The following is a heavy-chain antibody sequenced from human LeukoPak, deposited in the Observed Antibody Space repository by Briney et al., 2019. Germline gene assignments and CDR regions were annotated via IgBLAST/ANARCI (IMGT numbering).Heavy chain of an antibody. Sequence: AASVKVSCKASGYTFTSYGISWVRQAPGQGLEWMGWISAYNGNTNYAQKLQGRVTMTTDTSTSTAYMELRSLRSDDTAVYYCARAKLTTAGSPFDYWGQGTLVTVSS. V-gene: IGHV1-18*01. J-gene: IGHJ4*02. D-gene: IGHD6-13*01. CDR3: ARAKLTTAGSPFDY. CDR2: ISAYNGNT. CDR1: GYTFTSYG.